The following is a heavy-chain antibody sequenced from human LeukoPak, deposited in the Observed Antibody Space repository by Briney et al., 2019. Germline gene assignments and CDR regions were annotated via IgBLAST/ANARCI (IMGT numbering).Heavy chain of an antibody. CDR2: IKSKTDGGTT. D-gene: IGHD3-10*01. CDR3: TIPRGSY. J-gene: IGHJ4*02. CDR1: GFTFSDAW. Sequence: PGGSLRLSCAAWGFTFSDAWMTWVRQAPGKGLEWVGRIKSKTDGGTTDYGAPVKGRFTVSRDDSKNTLDLQMNSLKTEYAAVYYCTIPRGSYWGQGTLVTVSS. V-gene: IGHV3-15*01.